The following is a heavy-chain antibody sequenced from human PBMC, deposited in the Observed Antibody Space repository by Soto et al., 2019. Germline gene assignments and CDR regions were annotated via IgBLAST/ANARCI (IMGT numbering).Heavy chain of an antibody. J-gene: IGHJ4*02. D-gene: IGHD2-21*02. CDR3: AGPSSDCGGDCYYFDY. Sequence: LSLTCALYGGSFSGYYWSWVRQPPGKGLEWIGEINHSGSTNYNPSLKSRVTISVDTSKNQFSLKLSSVTAADTAVYYCAGPSSDCGGDCYYFDYWGQGALVTVSS. V-gene: IGHV4-34*01. CDR1: GGSFSGYY. CDR2: INHSGST.